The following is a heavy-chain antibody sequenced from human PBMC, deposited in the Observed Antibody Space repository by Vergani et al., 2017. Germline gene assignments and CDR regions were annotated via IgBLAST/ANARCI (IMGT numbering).Heavy chain of an antibody. CDR3: ARGVCGGDCYRYYWYFDL. CDR1: GFTFDDYA. D-gene: IGHD2-21*01. Sequence: VQLVESGGGLVQPGRSLRLSCAASGFTFDDYAMHWVRQAPGKGLEWVSGISWNSGSTGYADSVKGRFTISRDNAKNSLYLQMNSLRAEDTALYYCARGVCGGDCYRYYWYFDLWGRGTLVTVSS. V-gene: IGHV3-9*01. CDR2: ISWNSGST. J-gene: IGHJ2*01.